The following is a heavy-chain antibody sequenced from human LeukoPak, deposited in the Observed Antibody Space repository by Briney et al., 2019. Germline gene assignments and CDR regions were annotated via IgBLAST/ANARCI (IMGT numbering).Heavy chain of an antibody. CDR2: ISGSGGST. CDR1: GFTFSSYA. CDR3: ARALIGDYDKLDY. Sequence: GGSLRLSCAASGFTFSSYAMSWVRQAPGKGLEWVSVISGSGGSTYYADSVKGRFTISRDNSKNTLYLQMNSLRAEDTAVYHCARALIGDYDKLDYWGQGTLVTVSS. J-gene: IGHJ4*02. V-gene: IGHV3-23*01. D-gene: IGHD4-17*01.